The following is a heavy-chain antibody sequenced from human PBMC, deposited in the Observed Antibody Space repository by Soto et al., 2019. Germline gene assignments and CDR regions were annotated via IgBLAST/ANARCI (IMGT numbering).Heavy chain of an antibody. CDR1: GYTFTTYY. CDR3: ASYHFDNIGYQADY. D-gene: IGHD3-22*01. CDR2: IDPSGGST. J-gene: IGHJ4*02. Sequence: ASVKVSCKASGYTFTTYYMHWVRQAPGQGLEWMGIIDPSGGSTTYAQKFQGRVTMTRDTSTSTVYMELISLKPSDSAMYYCASYHFDNIGYQADYWGPGTLVTVSS. V-gene: IGHV1-46*01.